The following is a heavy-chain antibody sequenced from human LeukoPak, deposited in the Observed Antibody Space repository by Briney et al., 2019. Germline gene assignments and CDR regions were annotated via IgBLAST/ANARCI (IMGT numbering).Heavy chain of an antibody. J-gene: IGHJ4*02. CDR1: GFTFISYA. CDR2: IYSDNT. D-gene: IGHD4/OR15-4a*01. V-gene: IGHV3-53*01. CDR3: ARRAGAYSHPYDY. Sequence: GGSLRLSCAASGFTFISYAIHWVRQAPGKGLEWVSFIYSDNTHYSDSVKGRFTISRDNSKNTLYLQMNSLRAEDTAVYYCARRAGAYSHPYDYWGQGTLVTVSS.